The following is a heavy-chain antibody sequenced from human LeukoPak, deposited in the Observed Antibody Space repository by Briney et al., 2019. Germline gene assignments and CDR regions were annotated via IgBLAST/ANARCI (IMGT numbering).Heavy chain of an antibody. CDR3: ARGQRNTDFRYFDY. Sequence: SETLSLTCTVSGGSISSSSYYWGWIRQPPGKGLEWIESIYYSGSTNYNPSLKSRVTISVDTSKNQVSLKLSSVTAADTAVYYCARGQRNTDFRYFDYWGQGTLVTVSS. D-gene: IGHD5-18*01. J-gene: IGHJ4*02. CDR2: IYYSGST. CDR1: GGSISSSSYY. V-gene: IGHV4-39*07.